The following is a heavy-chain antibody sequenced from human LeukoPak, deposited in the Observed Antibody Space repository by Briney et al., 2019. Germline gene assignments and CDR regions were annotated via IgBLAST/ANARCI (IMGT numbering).Heavy chain of an antibody. CDR1: DGSISSGGYS. V-gene: IGHV4-30-2*01. CDR2: IYHSGST. Sequence: PSETLSLTCAVSDGSISSGGYSWSWIRQPPGKGLEWIGYIYHSGSTYYNPSLKSRVTISVDRSKNQFSLKLSSVTAADTAVYYCARGWGIDYDSSGPDAFDIWGQGTMVTVSS. D-gene: IGHD3-22*01. J-gene: IGHJ3*02. CDR3: ARGWGIDYDSSGPDAFDI.